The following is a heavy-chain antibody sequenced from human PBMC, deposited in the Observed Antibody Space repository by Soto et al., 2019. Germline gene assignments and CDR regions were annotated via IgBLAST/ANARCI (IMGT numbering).Heavy chain of an antibody. V-gene: IGHV3-11*01. Sequence: QVQLVESGGGLVKPGGSLRLSCAASGFTFSDYYMSWIRQAPGKGLEWVSYTSSSGSNIYYTDSVKGRFNISRDNAKTALYLQMSGVRSDDKAVYYCASGTGELDHWGQGTLVTVSS. CDR3: ASGTGELDH. D-gene: IGHD1-1*01. CDR2: TSSSGSNI. J-gene: IGHJ4*02. CDR1: GFTFSDYY.